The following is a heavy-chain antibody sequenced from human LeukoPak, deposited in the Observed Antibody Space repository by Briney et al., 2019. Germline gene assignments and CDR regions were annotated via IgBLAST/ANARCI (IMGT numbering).Heavy chain of an antibody. Sequence: GGSLRLSCAASGFTFSSTWMHWFRQAPGKGLVWVSRIHSDGSSTIYADSVKGRFTISRDNAKNTLYLQMNSLRAEDTAVYYCVRDRYYVPDYRGQGTLVTVSS. CDR2: IHSDGSST. CDR3: VRDRYYVPDY. CDR1: GFTFSSTW. J-gene: IGHJ4*02. V-gene: IGHV3-74*01. D-gene: IGHD3-10*02.